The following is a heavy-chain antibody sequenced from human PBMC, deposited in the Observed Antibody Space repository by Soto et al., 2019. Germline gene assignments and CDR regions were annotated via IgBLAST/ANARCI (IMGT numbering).Heavy chain of an antibody. D-gene: IGHD3-22*01. J-gene: IGHJ6*02. V-gene: IGHV4-31*03. CDR3: ARDRHYYDSSGANNYYYYYGMDV. Sequence: QVQLQESGPGLVKPSQTLSLTCTVSGGTLSSGGYYWSWIRQHPGKSLEWIGYISYSGSTYYNPSLNSRVTISVDTSKIQFSLKLGSVTAADTAVYYCARDRHYYDSSGANNYYYYYGMDVWGQGTTVTVSS. CDR2: ISYSGST. CDR1: GGTLSSGGYY.